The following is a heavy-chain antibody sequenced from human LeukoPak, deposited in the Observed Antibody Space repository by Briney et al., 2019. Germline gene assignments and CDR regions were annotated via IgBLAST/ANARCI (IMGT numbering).Heavy chain of an antibody. CDR3: ARGPDILTGYSPYYFDY. J-gene: IGHJ4*02. D-gene: IGHD3-9*01. CDR1: GYTFTGYY. Sequence: ASVKVSCKASGYTFTGYYMHGVRQAPGQGLEWMGWINPNSGGTNYAQKFQGRVTMTRDTSISTAYMELSRLRSDDTAVYYCARGPDILTGYSPYYFDYWGQGTLVTVSS. CDR2: INPNSGGT. V-gene: IGHV1-2*02.